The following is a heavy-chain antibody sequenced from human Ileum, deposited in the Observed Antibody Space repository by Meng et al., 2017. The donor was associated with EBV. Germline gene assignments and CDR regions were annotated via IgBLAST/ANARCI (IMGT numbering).Heavy chain of an antibody. CDR1: GFTVSSNY. CDR2: IYTGGST. J-gene: IGHJ4*02. Sequence: EVPLVESGGGLIPPGGSLRLSCAASGFTVSSNYMSWVRQAPGKGLEWVSVIYTGGSTYYADSVKGRFTISRDNSKNTLYLQMNSLRGEDTAVYYCASKSEGYDHWGQGTLVTVSS. CDR3: ASKSEGYDH. V-gene: IGHV3-53*01. D-gene: IGHD5-12*01.